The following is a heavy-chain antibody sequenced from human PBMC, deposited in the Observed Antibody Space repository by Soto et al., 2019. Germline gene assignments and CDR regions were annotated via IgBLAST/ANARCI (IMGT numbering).Heavy chain of an antibody. D-gene: IGHD1-26*01. CDR1: GFTFNNYA. CDR3: AKDYFETKGPYFFDY. CDR2: IRNSGGFT. J-gene: IGHJ4*02. Sequence: VQLLESGGGLVQPGGSLRLSCAASGFTFNNYAMNWVRQAPGKGLERVSAIRNSGGFTYYADSVKGWCTISRDNSKNTLYLHMNSLRAEDTALYYCAKDYFETKGPYFFDYWGQGTLVTVSS. V-gene: IGHV3-23*01.